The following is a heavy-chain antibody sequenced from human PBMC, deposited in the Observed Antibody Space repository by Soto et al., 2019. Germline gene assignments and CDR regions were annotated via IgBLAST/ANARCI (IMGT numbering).Heavy chain of an antibody. CDR3: ARDYQCGNTWAFED. Sequence: SETLSLTCAVYGGSFSGYYWSWIRQPPEKGREWIGEINHSGSTNYNPSLKSRVTISVDKSKNHLSLKLTSVTAADTALYYCARDYQCGNTWAFEDSGQGILVTVSS. CDR1: GGSFSGYY. CDR2: INHSGST. J-gene: IGHJ4*02. D-gene: IGHD5-18*01. V-gene: IGHV4-34*01.